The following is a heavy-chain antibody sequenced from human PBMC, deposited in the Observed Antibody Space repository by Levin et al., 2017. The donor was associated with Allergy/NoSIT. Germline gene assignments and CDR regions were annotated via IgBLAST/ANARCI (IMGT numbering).Heavy chain of an antibody. CDR3: AKFAGGYYYDWYFKL. CDR2: ISYSGTT. J-gene: IGHJ2*01. Sequence: PSETLSLTCTVSGGSISGYSWSWIRQPPGKGLEWIAYISYSGTTYYNPSLKSRVTISVDTSKNQFSLKLSSVAAAATAVYYCAKFAGGYYYDWYFKLWGRGTLVTVSS. CDR1: GGSISGYS. D-gene: IGHD3-22*01. V-gene: IGHV4-59*01.